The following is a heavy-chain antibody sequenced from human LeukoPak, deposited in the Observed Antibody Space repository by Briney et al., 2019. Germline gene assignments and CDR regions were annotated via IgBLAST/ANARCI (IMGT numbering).Heavy chain of an antibody. Sequence: PSETLSLTCTVSGGSISSYYWSWIRQPPGKGLEWIGYIYYSGSTNYNPSLKSRVTISLDTSKNQFSLKLSSVTAADTAVYYCATSIAVAGTITFDYWGQGTLVTVSS. D-gene: IGHD6-19*01. J-gene: IGHJ4*02. V-gene: IGHV4-59*08. CDR3: ATSIAVAGTITFDY. CDR2: IYYSGST. CDR1: GGSISSYY.